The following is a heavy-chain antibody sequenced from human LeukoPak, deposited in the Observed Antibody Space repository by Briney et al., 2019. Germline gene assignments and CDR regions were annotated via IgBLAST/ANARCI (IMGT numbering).Heavy chain of an antibody. CDR3: ARHVVGATSYYFDY. Sequence: SETLSLTCTVSGGSISSYYWSWIRQPPGKGLEWIGYIYYSGSTNYNPSLKSRVTISVDTSKNQFSLKLSSVTAADTAVYYCARHVVGATSYYFDYWGQGTLVTVSS. CDR1: GGSISSYY. D-gene: IGHD1-26*01. CDR2: IYYSGST. V-gene: IGHV4-59*08. J-gene: IGHJ4*02.